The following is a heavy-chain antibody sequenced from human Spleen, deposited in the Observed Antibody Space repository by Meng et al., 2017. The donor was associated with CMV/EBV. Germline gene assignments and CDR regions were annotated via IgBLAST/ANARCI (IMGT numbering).Heavy chain of an antibody. CDR2: VNPAGGDA. D-gene: IGHD3-10*01. V-gene: IGHV1-46*01. CDR3: ARGESINY. CDR1: GYPFTSYY. J-gene: IGHJ4*02. Sequence: TVSRKASGYPFTSYYLHWIRQAPGQGLEWMGIVNPAGGDATYARTFEGRVTMTRDRSTDTVYLELNRLTPEDTAVYYCARGESINYWGQGTLVTVSS.